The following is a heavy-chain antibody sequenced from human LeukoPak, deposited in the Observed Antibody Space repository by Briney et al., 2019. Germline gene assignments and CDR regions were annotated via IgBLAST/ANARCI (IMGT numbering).Heavy chain of an antibody. J-gene: IGHJ4*02. CDR3: ARDRYGSGSYYYFDY. CDR1: GFTFSSYW. Sequence: GGSLRLSCAASGFTFSSYWMSWVRQAPGKGLEWVANIKQDGSEKYYVDSVKGRFTISRDNAKNSLHPQMNSLRAEDTAVYYCARDRYGSGSYYYFDYWGQGTLVTVSS. CDR2: IKQDGSEK. V-gene: IGHV3-7*01. D-gene: IGHD3-10*01.